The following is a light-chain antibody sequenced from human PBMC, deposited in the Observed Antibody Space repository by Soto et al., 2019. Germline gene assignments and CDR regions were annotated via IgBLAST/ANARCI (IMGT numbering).Light chain of an antibody. Sequence: HSVLTQPPSVSGSPGQPVTISGTGTSSDVGKYDRVSWYQQPPGTAPKLIIYEVTNRPSGVPARFSGSKSGNTASLTISGLQAEDEAEYYCSSYTSSSRYVFGTGTKVTVL. J-gene: IGLJ1*01. CDR1: SSDVGKYDR. CDR2: EVT. CDR3: SSYTSSSRYV. V-gene: IGLV2-18*02.